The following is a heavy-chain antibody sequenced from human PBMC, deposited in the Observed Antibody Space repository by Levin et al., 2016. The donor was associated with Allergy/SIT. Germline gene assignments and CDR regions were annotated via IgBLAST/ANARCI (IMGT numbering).Heavy chain of an antibody. CDR1: GGSISSGGYS. Sequence: SQTLSLTCAVSGGSISSGGYSWSWIRQPPGKGLEWIGYIYHSGSTYYNPSLKSRVTISVDRSKNQFSLKLSSVTAADTAVYYCARGTTVTTYIDYWGQGTLVTVSS. V-gene: IGHV4-30-2*01. D-gene: IGHD4-17*01. J-gene: IGHJ4*02. CDR3: ARGTTVTTYIDY. CDR2: IYHSGST.